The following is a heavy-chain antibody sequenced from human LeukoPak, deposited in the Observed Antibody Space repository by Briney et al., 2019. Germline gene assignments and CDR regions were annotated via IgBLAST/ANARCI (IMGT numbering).Heavy chain of an antibody. CDR2: IRYDGSNK. CDR1: GFTFSSYG. CDR3: AKSTTVTQRGYFDY. V-gene: IGHV3-30*02. Sequence: GGSLRLSCAASGFTFSSYGMHWVREAPGKGLEWVAFIRYDGSNKYNADSVKGRFTISRDNSKNTLYLQMNSLRAEDTAVYYCAKSTTVTQRGYFDYWGQGTLVTASS. J-gene: IGHJ4*02. D-gene: IGHD4-17*01.